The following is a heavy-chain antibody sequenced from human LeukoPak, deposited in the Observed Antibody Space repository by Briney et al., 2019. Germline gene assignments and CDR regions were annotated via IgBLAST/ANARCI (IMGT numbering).Heavy chain of an antibody. CDR1: GFILSSYV. CDR3: AKVKLDSSGSYYYFDY. CDR2: IWNDGTNK. Sequence: GGSLRLSCAASGFILSSYVMYWVRQAPGKGLEWVAFIWNDGTNKNYADSVKGRFTISRDNSKNTLNLQMNSLRTEDTAVYFCAKVKLDSSGSYYYFDYWGQGTLVTVSS. D-gene: IGHD3-22*01. V-gene: IGHV3-30*02. J-gene: IGHJ4*02.